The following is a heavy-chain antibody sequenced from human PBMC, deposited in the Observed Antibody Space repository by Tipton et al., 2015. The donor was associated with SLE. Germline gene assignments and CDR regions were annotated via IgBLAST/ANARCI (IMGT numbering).Heavy chain of an antibody. V-gene: IGHV4-59*01. D-gene: IGHD2-2*01. Sequence: TLSLTCTVSGGSISSYYWSWIRQPPGKGLEWIGYIYYSGSTNYNPSLKSRVTISVDTSKNQFSLKLSSVTAADTAVYYCARRGGGDTSWFAPWGQGTLVTVSS. CDR2: IYYSGST. CDR1: GGSISSYY. CDR3: ARRGGGDTSWFAP. J-gene: IGHJ5*02.